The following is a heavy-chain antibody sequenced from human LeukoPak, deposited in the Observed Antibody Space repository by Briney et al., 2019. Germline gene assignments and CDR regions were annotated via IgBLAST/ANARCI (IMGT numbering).Heavy chain of an antibody. CDR1: GYIFTNYG. Sequence: ASVKVSCKASGYIFTNYGINWVRQAPGQGLEWMGWISAYNGNTKYTQKLQDRVTMTTDSPTSTAYMELKTLRSDDTAVYFCARAGYSRFVDDLDYWGQGTLVIVSS. V-gene: IGHV1-18*01. J-gene: IGHJ4*02. CDR3: ARAGYSRFVDDLDY. D-gene: IGHD1-26*01. CDR2: ISAYNGNT.